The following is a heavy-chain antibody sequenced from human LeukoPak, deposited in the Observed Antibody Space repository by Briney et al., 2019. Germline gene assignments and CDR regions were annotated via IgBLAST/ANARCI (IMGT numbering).Heavy chain of an antibody. D-gene: IGHD3-22*01. J-gene: IGHJ3*01. CDR1: GGTFSTYG. V-gene: IGHV1-69*06. Sequence: SVKVSCKASGGTFSTYGISWVRQAPGQGLEWMGGIIPILGSANYALKFQGRVTITADTSTNTVYMDLTSLRSHDTAMYYCARDFDSSGNYYVGGAFDLWGQGTMLTVSS. CDR2: IIPILGSA. CDR3: ARDFDSSGNYYVGGAFDL.